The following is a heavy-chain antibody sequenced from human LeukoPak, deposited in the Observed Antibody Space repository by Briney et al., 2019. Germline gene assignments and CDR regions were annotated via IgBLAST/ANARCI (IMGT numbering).Heavy chain of an antibody. J-gene: IGHJ4*02. CDR2: ITDNGAHT. D-gene: IGHD2-2*01. V-gene: IGHV3-23*01. Sequence: GGSLRLSCAASGFTISNSAMTWVRQAPGKGLDWVSIITDNGAHTFYADSVKGRFTISRDTSENTLYLQMNSPRADDTAVYYCVTVGGSCSSSNCFAYFAYWGQGTLLTVSS. CDR3: VTVGGSCSSSNCFAYFAY. CDR1: GFTISNSA.